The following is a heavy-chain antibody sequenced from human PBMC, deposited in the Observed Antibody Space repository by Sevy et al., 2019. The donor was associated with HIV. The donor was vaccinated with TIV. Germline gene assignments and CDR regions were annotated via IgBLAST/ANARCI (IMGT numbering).Heavy chain of an antibody. CDR3: ARDGSFCSGGSCYSSYYYYYYMDV. J-gene: IGHJ6*03. D-gene: IGHD2-15*01. Sequence: GGSLRLSCAASGFTFSSYSRNWVRQAPGKGLEWVSYISSSSSTIYYADSVKGRFTISRDNAKNSLYLQMNSLRDEDTAVYYCARDGSFCSGGSCYSSYYYYYYMDVWGKGTTVTVSS. V-gene: IGHV3-48*02. CDR1: GFTFSSYS. CDR2: ISSSSSTI.